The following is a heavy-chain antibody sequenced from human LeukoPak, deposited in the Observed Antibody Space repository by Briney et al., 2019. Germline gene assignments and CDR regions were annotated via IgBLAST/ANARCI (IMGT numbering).Heavy chain of an antibody. CDR3: GRAPAERVNSVLMVYGIDN. V-gene: IGHV1-2*02. J-gene: IGHJ4*02. Sequence: GASVKVSCKASGYSFTDYYIHWVRQAPGQGLEWMGWISPYSGATNNAKNFQDRVTMTSDTSINTVFLELSSLTSDDTAMYYCGRAPAERVNSVLMVYGIDNWGRGTLVTVSS. CDR1: GYSFTDYY. D-gene: IGHD2-8*01. CDR2: ISPYSGAT.